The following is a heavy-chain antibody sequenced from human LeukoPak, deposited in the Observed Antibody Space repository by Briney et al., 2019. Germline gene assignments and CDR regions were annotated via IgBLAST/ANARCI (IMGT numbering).Heavy chain of an antibody. Sequence: GASVKVSCKASGYTFTSYYMHWVRQAPGQGLEWMGIINPSGGSTSYAQKFQGRVTMTRDTSTSTVYMELSSLRSEDTAVYYCARAAAAGLYYYYYMDVWGKGTTVTVSS. J-gene: IGHJ6*03. CDR1: GYTFTSYY. CDR3: ARAAAAGLYYYYYMDV. V-gene: IGHV1-46*01. CDR2: INPSGGST. D-gene: IGHD6-13*01.